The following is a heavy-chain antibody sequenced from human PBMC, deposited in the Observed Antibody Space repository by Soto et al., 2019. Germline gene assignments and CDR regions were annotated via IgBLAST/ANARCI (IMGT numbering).Heavy chain of an antibody. CDR2: INHSGST. D-gene: IGHD3-9*01. Sequence: SETLSLTCTVSGGSISSGGYYWSWIRQPPWKGLEWIGEINHSGSTNYDPSLKSRVTISVDTSKNQFSLKLSSVTAADTAVYYCARALRYFDWLSRLQKYYFDYWGQGTLVTVSS. V-gene: IGHV4-39*07. J-gene: IGHJ4*02. CDR3: ARALRYFDWLSRLQKYYFDY. CDR1: GGSISSGGYY.